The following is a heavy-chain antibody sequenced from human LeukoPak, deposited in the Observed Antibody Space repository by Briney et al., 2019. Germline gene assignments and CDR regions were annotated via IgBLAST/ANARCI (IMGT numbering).Heavy chain of an antibody. D-gene: IGHD3-10*01. J-gene: IGHJ3*02. CDR2: LYSSGTT. CDR1: GFTFRSYD. V-gene: IGHV3-53*01. CDR3: ARGGFGPSDALDI. Sequence: PGGSLRLSCVASGFTFRSYDMHWVRQAPGKGLEWVSILYSSGTTYYANSVKGRFTISRDNSENKLFLQMNSLRAEDTAVYYCARGGFGPSDALDIWGQGTMVTVSS.